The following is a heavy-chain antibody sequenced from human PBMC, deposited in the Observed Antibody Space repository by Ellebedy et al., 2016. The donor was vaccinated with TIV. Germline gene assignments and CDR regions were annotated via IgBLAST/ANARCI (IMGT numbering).Heavy chain of an antibody. CDR2: INSNGGGT. V-gene: IGHV3-20*01. CDR1: GFTFDDYG. J-gene: IGHJ4*02. D-gene: IGHD4-17*01. CDR3: VKGGDYDRPDD. Sequence: GGSLRLXXAASGFTFDDYGMSWVRQTPGKGLEWVSGINSNGGGTGYVDSVKGRFTISRDNAKNSLYLQMNSPRAEDSALYHCVKGGDYDRPDDWGQGTRVTVSS.